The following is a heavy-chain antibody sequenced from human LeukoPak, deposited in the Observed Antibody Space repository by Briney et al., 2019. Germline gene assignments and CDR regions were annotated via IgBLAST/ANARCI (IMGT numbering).Heavy chain of an antibody. V-gene: IGHV1-18*01. CDR1: GGTFSSYA. Sequence: ASVKVSCKASGGTFSSYAISWVRQAPGQGLEWMGWISAYNGNTNYAQKLQGRVTMTTDTSTSTAYMELRSLRSDDTAVYYCARESTVTTSWFDPWGQGTLVTVSS. CDR3: ARESTVTTSWFDP. J-gene: IGHJ5*02. D-gene: IGHD4-11*01. CDR2: ISAYNGNT.